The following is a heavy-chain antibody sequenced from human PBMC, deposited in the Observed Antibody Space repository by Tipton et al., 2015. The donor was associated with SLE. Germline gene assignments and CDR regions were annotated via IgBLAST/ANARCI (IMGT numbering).Heavy chain of an antibody. CDR2: IYTSGST. Sequence: TLSLTCTVSGGSISSFYWSWLRQPAGKGLEWIGRIYTSGSTNYNPSLKRRVTMSVDTSKNQFSLKLSSATAADTAVYYCARGPRSNSGSYYNYYYGMDVWGQGTTVTVSS. CDR1: GGSISSFY. D-gene: IGHD1-26*01. V-gene: IGHV4-4*07. CDR3: ARGPRSNSGSYYNYYYGMDV. J-gene: IGHJ6*02.